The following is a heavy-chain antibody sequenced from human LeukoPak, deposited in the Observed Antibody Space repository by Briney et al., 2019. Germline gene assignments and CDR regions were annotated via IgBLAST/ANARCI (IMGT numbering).Heavy chain of an antibody. CDR1: GGSFSGYY. CDR2: INHSGST. Sequence: PSETLSLTCAVYGGSFSGYYWSWIRQPPGKGLEWIGEINHSGSTNYNPSLKSRVTISVDTSKNQFSLKLSSVTAADTAVYYCATRESLLWFGELSRYYYMDVWGKGTTDTVSS. D-gene: IGHD3-10*01. CDR3: ATRESLLWFGELSRYYYMDV. J-gene: IGHJ6*03. V-gene: IGHV4-34*01.